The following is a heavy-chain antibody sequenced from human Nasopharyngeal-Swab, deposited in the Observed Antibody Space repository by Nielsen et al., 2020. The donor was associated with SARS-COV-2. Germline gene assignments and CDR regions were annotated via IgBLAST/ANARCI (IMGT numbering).Heavy chain of an antibody. Sequence: GESLKISCAASGFTFNNFGMHWVRQAPGKGLEWVAVISSDGSSKYYADSVEGRFTISRDNSKTTLYLQMHSLRAGDTAVYYCASGNPYSGSYSFAYWGQGTLVTVSS. V-gene: IGHV3-30*03. J-gene: IGHJ4*02. CDR1: GFTFNNFG. CDR2: ISSDGSSK. D-gene: IGHD1-26*01. CDR3: ASGNPYSGSYSFAY.